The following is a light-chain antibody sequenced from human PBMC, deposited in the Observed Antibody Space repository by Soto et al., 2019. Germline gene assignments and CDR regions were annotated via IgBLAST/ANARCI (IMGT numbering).Light chain of an antibody. CDR2: AAS. CDR3: QQSYSTPPLT. Sequence: DIQMTQSPSSLSASVGDRVTITCRASQSISSYLNWSQQKPGKAPKLLIYAASSLQSGVPSRFSGSGSVTDFSLTISSLQPDDFATYYCQQSYSTPPLTFGGGTKVEIK. CDR1: QSISSY. V-gene: IGKV1-39*01. J-gene: IGKJ4*01.